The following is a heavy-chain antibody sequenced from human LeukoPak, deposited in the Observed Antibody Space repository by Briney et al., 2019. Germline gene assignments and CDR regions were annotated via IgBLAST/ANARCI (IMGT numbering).Heavy chain of an antibody. D-gene: IGHD3-9*01. CDR2: IYYSGST. V-gene: IGHV4-59*01. CDR1: GGSISSYY. CDR3: ARSALLDWFYFDY. Sequence: SETLSLTCTVSGGSISSYYWSWIRQPPGKGLEWIGYIYYSGSTNYNPSLKSRVTISVDTSKNQFSLKLSSVTAADTAVYYCARSALLDWFYFDYWGQGTLVTVSS. J-gene: IGHJ4*02.